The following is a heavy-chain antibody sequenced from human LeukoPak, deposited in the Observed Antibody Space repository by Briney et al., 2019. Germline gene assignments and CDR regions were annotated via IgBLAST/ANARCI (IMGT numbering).Heavy chain of an antibody. CDR3: ARYSGSHYAFDI. CDR1: GGSVSSGTYY. J-gene: IGHJ3*02. D-gene: IGHD1-26*01. Sequence: SETLSLTCTVSGGSVSSGTYYWSWIRQPPGKGLEWIGYIYYSGNTNYNPSLRTRVSISVDTSKNQFSLKLSSVTAADTALYYCARYSGSHYAFDIWGQGTMVTVSS. CDR2: IYYSGNT. V-gene: IGHV4-61*01.